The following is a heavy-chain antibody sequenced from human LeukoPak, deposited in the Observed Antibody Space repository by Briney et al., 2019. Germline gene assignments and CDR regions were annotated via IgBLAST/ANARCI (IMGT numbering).Heavy chain of an antibody. V-gene: IGHV1-69*04. J-gene: IGHJ4*02. CDR1: GGTFSSYA. CDR2: IIPIFGIA. Sequence: SVKVSCKASGGTFSSYAISWVRQAPGQGLEWMGRIIPIFGIANYAQKFQGRVTITADKSTSTAYMELSSLRSEDTAVYYCARAQGYYYDSSGYLDYWGQRTLVTVSS. CDR3: ARAQGYYYDSSGYLDY. D-gene: IGHD3-22*01.